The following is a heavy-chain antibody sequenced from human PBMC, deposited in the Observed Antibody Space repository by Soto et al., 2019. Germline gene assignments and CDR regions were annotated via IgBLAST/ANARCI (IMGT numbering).Heavy chain of an antibody. Sequence: TLSLTCDVSGDTISTGGYTWAWIRQPPGKALEWIGHTYHSGNPYYNPSLKSRVIISVDRSKNQFSLRLSSVTAADTAVYFCARGPLNYDILTGQGMDVWGPGTTVTVSS. CDR2: TYHSGNP. J-gene: IGHJ6*02. CDR3: ARGPLNYDILTGQGMDV. CDR1: GDTISTGGYT. V-gene: IGHV4-30-2*01. D-gene: IGHD3-9*01.